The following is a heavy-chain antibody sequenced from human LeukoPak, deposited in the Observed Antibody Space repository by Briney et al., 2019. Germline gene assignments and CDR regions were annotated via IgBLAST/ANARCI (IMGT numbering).Heavy chain of an antibody. D-gene: IGHD6-19*01. J-gene: IGHJ4*02. CDR1: GGSISSYY. CDR2: IYTSGST. Sequence: PSETLSLTCTVSGGSISSYYWSWIRQPAGKGLEWIGRIYTSGSTNYNPSFKSRVTMSVDTPKNQFSLKLSSVTAADTAVYYCARETYSSGWFDYWGQGTLVTVSS. V-gene: IGHV4-4*07. CDR3: ARETYSSGWFDY.